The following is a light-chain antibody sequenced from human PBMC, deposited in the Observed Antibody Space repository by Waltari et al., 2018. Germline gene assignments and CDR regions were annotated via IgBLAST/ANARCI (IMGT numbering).Light chain of an antibody. CDR3: TSYTSKNTFI. CDR2: AVS. J-gene: IGLJ2*01. CDR1: ATAIAGNDL. Sequence: QSALTQPASVFGSLGQSLTLPCTAPATAIAGNDLVSWYQQHSGKAPKLLIFAVSNRPSEISARFSASKSGNTASLSISGLQTEDEADYHCTSYTSKNTFIFGGGTRLTVL. V-gene: IGLV2-14*03.